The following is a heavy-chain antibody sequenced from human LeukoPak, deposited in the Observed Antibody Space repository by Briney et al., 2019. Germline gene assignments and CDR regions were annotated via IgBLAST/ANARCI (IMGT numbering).Heavy chain of an antibody. CDR2: INHSGST. CDR1: GGSFSGYY. CDR3: ARVGYDFWSGRPSHNWFDP. Sequence: SETLSLTCAVYGGSFSGYYWSWIRQPPGKGLEWIGEINHSGSTNYNPSLKSRVTISVDTSKNQFSLKLSSVTAADTAVYYCARVGYDFWSGRPSHNWFDPWGQGTLVTVSS. J-gene: IGHJ5*02. D-gene: IGHD3-3*01. V-gene: IGHV4-34*01.